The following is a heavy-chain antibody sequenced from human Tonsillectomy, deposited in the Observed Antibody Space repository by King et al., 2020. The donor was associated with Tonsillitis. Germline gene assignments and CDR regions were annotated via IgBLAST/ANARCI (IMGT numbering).Heavy chain of an antibody. D-gene: IGHD3-10*01. V-gene: IGHV5-51*01. J-gene: IGHJ5*02. Sequence: VQLVESGAEVKKPGESLKISCKGSGYSFTSYWIGWVRQMPGKGLEWMGIIYPGDSDTRYSPSFQSQVTISADKSISTAYLQWSSLKASDTAMYYCARGSITMVRGVPNWFDPWGQGTLVTVSS. CDR3: ARGSITMVRGVPNWFDP. CDR2: IYPGDSDT. CDR1: GYSFTSYW.